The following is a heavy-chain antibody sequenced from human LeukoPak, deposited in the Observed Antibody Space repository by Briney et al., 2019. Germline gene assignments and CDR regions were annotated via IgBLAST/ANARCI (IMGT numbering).Heavy chain of an antibody. V-gene: IGHV4-4*07. CDR3: ARDIVGATYFDY. CDR2: IYTSGRT. J-gene: IGHJ4*02. D-gene: IGHD1-26*01. Sequence: SETLSLTCTVSGGSISSYYWSWIRQPAGKGLEWIGRIYTSGRTNYNPSLKSRVTMSVDTSKNHFSLKLSSVTAADTAVYYCARDIVGATYFDYWGQGTLVTVSS. CDR1: GGSISSYY.